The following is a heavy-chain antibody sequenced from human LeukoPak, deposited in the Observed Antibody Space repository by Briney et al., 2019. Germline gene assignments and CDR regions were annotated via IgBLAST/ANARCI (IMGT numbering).Heavy chain of an antibody. CDR2: ISGSDGST. J-gene: IGHJ4*02. CDR1: GFTFSSYA. Sequence: SGGSLRLSCAASGFTFSSYAMSWVRQAPGKGLEWVSGISGSDGSTNYADSVKGRFTISRENSKNTLYLQMNSLRVEDTALYYCAKEPSHSSGYWDSWGQGTLVTVSS. CDR3: AKEPSHSSGYWDS. V-gene: IGHV3-23*01. D-gene: IGHD3-22*01.